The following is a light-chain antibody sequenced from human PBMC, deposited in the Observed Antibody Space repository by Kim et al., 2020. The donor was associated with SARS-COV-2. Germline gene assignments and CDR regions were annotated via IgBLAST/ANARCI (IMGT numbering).Light chain of an antibody. Sequence: GQKVTISCSGSNFNIGNNYVSWYQQLPGAAPKLLIYDNNRRPSGIPDRFSGSKSGTSATLDITGLQTGDEADYYCGTWDSSLSAGVFGGGTQLTVL. J-gene: IGLJ2*01. V-gene: IGLV1-51*01. CDR1: NFNIGNNY. CDR2: DNN. CDR3: GTWDSSLSAGV.